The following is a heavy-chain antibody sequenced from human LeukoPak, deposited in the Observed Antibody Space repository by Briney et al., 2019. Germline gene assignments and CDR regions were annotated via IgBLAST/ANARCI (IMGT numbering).Heavy chain of an antibody. Sequence: ASETLSLTCTVSGGSISSGGYYWSWIRQHPGKGLEWIGYIYYSGSTYYNPSLKSRVTISVDTSKNQFSLKLSSVTAADTAVYYCARKPRGMPFDYWGQGTLVTVSS. CDR3: ARKPRGMPFDY. V-gene: IGHV4-31*03. J-gene: IGHJ4*02. D-gene: IGHD3-16*01. CDR2: IYYSGST. CDR1: GGSISSGGYY.